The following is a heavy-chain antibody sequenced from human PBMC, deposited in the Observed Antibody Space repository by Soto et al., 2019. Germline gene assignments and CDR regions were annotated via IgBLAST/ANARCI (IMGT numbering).Heavy chain of an antibody. CDR3: AREMVRGVGSDY. CDR1: GYAFTSYT. D-gene: IGHD3-10*01. V-gene: IGHV1-18*01. Sequence: QVQLVQSGAEVKKPGASVKVSCKASGYAFTSYTISWVRHAPGQGLEWMGWISTYNGNTKYAQKLQGRVTMTTDTSTSTAYTELRSLRSDDTAVFYCAREMVRGVGSDYWGQGTLVTVSS. CDR2: ISTYNGNT. J-gene: IGHJ4*02.